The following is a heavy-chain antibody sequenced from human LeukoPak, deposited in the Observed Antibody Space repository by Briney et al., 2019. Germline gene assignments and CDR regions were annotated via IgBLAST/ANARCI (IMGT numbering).Heavy chain of an antibody. CDR3: ARDPPGLMAPR. D-gene: IGHD2-8*01. V-gene: IGHV3-21*01. Sequence: GGSLRLSCAASGFTFSSYSMNWVRQAPGKGLEWVSSISSSSSYIYYGDSVKGRFTISRDNAKNSLYLQMNSLRAEDTAVYYCARDPPGLMAPRWGQGTLVTVSS. J-gene: IGHJ4*02. CDR1: GFTFSSYS. CDR2: ISSSSSYI.